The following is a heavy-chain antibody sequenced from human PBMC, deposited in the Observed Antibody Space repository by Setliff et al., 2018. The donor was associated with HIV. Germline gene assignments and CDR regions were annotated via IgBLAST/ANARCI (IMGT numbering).Heavy chain of an antibody. V-gene: IGHV4-4*07. CDR3: AKDAGVTGGLYRYYIDA. D-gene: IGHD2-8*01. J-gene: IGHJ6*03. Sequence: SDTLSLTCTVSGVSIDKNYWSRVRRPPGKGLEWIGRVYMSGKTNYSPSLKSRVTMSADKSKNQVSLKLTSETAADTAVYYCAKDAGVTGGLYRYYIDAWGNGTTVTVSS. CDR1: GVSIDKNY. CDR2: VYMSGKT.